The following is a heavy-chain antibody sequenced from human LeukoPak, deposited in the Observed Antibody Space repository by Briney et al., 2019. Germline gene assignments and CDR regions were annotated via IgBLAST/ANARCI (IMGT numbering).Heavy chain of an antibody. D-gene: IGHD2-21*02. J-gene: IGHJ4*02. CDR3: ARVQRGGDPGGY. CDR1: GFTFSRYS. Sequence: GGSLRLSCAASGFTFSRYSMNWVRQAPGKGLEWVSYISRSSSTIHYADSVKGRFTISRDNAKSSLFLQMNSLRAEDTAVYYCARVQRGGDPGGYWGQGTLVTVSS. CDR2: ISRSSSTI. V-gene: IGHV3-48*04.